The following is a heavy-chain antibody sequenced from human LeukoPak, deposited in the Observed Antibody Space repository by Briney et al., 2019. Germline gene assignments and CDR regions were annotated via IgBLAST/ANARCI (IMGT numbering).Heavy chain of an antibody. CDR1: GYSFTSYW. J-gene: IGHJ3*02. D-gene: IGHD3-10*01. V-gene: IGHV5-10-1*01. CDR3: AGAQNYYGSAPLDAFDI. CDR2: IDPSDSYT. Sequence: GESLKISCKGSGYSFTSYWISWVRQMPGKGLEWMGRIDPSDSYTNYSPSFQGHVTISADKSISTAYLQWSSLKASDTAMYYCAGAQNYYGSAPLDAFDIWGQGTMVTVSS.